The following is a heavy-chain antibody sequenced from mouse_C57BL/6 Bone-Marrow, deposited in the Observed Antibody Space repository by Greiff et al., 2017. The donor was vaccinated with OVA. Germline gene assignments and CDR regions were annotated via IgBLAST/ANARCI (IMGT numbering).Heavy chain of an antibody. CDR2: IWRGGST. CDR1: GFSLTSYG. J-gene: IGHJ1*03. V-gene: IGHV2-5*01. Sequence: VKLVESGPGLVQPSQSLSITCTVSGFSLTSYGVHWVRQSPGKGLEWLGVIWRGGSTDYNAAFMSRLSITKDNSKSQVFFKMNSLQADDTAIYYCAKTPAYYSNYEGYFDVWGTGTTVTVSS. CDR3: AKTPAYYSNYEGYFDV. D-gene: IGHD2-5*01.